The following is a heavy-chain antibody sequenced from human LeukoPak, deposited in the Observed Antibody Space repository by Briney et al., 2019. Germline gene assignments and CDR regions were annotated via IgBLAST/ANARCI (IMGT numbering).Heavy chain of an antibody. CDR2: IKQDGSEK. V-gene: IGHV3-7*01. J-gene: IGHJ4*02. CDR3: ARVMYSSGWSFDY. CDR1: GFTFSSYW. Sequence: PGGSLRLSCAASGFTFSSYWMSWVRQAPGKGLEWVANIKQDGSEKYYVDSVKGRFTISRDNAKNSLYLQMNSLRAEDTDVYYCARVMYSSGWSFDYWGQGTLVTVSS. D-gene: IGHD6-19*01.